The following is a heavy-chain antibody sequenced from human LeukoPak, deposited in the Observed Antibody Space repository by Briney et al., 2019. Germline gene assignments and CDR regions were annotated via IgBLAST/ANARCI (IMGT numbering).Heavy chain of an antibody. CDR2: IGPGSYYI. Sequence: PGGSLRLSCAASGFTFSSYWMSWVRQAPGKGLEWVSSIGPGSYYIYYADSVEGRVTISRDNGKNSLYLQMNSLRAEDTAVYYCARELNRELDYWGQGTLVTVSS. V-gene: IGHV3-21*01. CDR1: GFTFSSYW. J-gene: IGHJ4*02. D-gene: IGHD1-14*01. CDR3: ARELNRELDY.